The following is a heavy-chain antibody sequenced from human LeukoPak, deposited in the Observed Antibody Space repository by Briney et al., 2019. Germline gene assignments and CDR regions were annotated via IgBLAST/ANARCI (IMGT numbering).Heavy chain of an antibody. CDR1: GFTFSSYG. CDR3: ARDKYYYDSRRFDP. J-gene: IGHJ5*02. Sequence: GGSLRLSCAASGFTFSSYGMHWVRQAPGKGLEWVAVIWYDGSNKYYADSVKGRFTISRDNSKNTLYLQMNSLRAEDTAVYYCARDKYYYDSRRFDPWGQGTLVTVSS. V-gene: IGHV3-30*19. CDR2: IWYDGSNK. D-gene: IGHD3-22*01.